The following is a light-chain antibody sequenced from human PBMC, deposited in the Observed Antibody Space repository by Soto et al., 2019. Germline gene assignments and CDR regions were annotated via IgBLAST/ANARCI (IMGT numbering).Light chain of an antibody. V-gene: IGKV3-11*01. CDR3: QQRSNWPLT. J-gene: IGKJ4*01. Sequence: EIVLTQSPATLSLSPGERATLSCRASQSVSSYLAWYQQKPGQAPRLLIYDASNRATGIPARFSGSGSGTDFTLTISSLEPEDFAVYYCQQRSNWPLTFGGWNKLEIK. CDR2: DAS. CDR1: QSVSSY.